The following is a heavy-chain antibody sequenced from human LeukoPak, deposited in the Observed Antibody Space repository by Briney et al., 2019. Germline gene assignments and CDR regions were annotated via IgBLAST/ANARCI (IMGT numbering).Heavy chain of an antibody. CDR3: ARSIGLTGGGVDV. Sequence: MPGGSLRLSCAASGFTFSDYNMNWVRQAPGKGLEWVSYITNGGSTIHHADSVKGRFTISRDNAKKTLYLQMNSLRAEDTVVYYCARSIGLTGGGVDVWGQGTTLTVSS. CDR1: GFTFSDYN. D-gene: IGHD3-9*01. J-gene: IGHJ6*02. V-gene: IGHV3-11*01. CDR2: ITNGGSTI.